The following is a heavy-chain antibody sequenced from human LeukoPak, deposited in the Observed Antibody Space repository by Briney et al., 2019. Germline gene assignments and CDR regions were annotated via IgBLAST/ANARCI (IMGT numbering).Heavy chain of an antibody. D-gene: IGHD1-20*01. CDR3: ATGQVGNWNDADYYYYMDV. CDR2: FDPEDGET. V-gene: IGHV1-24*01. J-gene: IGHJ6*03. CDR1: GYTLTELS. Sequence: ASVKVSCKVSGYTLTELSMHWVRQAPGKGLEWMGGFDPEDGETIYAQKFQGRVTMTEDTSTDTAYMELSSLRSEDTAVYYCATGQVGNWNDADYYYYMDVWGKGTTVTVSS.